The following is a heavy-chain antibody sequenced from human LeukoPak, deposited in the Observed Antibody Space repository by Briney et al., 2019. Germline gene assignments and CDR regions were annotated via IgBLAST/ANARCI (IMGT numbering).Heavy chain of an antibody. CDR3: ARVGGSGSLRTFDY. V-gene: IGHV4-61*02. CDR2: IYTSGSS. D-gene: IGHD3-10*01. CDR1: GGSISSGSYY. Sequence: SETLSLTCTVSGGSISSGSYYWSWIRQPAGKGLEWIGRIYTSGSSNYNPSLKSRVTISVDTSKNQFSLKLSSVTAADTAVYYCARVGGSGSLRTFDYWGQGTLVTVSS. J-gene: IGHJ4*02.